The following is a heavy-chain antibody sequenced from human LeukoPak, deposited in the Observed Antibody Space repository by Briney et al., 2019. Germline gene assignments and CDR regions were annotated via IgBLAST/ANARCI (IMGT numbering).Heavy chain of an antibody. J-gene: IGHJ4*02. D-gene: IGHD3-22*01. CDR2: IYYSGST. V-gene: IGHV4-59*12. Sequence: SETLSLTCTVSGGSISSYYWSWIRQPPGKGLEWIGYIYYSGSTNYNPSLKSRVTISVDTSKNQFSLKLSSVTAADTAVYYCARGPLWLLLRLDYFDYWGQGTLVTISS. CDR1: GGSISSYY. CDR3: ARGPLWLLLRLDYFDY.